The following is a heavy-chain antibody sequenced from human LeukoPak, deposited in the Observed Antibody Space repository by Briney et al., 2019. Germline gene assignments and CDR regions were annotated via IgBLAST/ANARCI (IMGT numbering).Heavy chain of an antibody. CDR2: ISGSGGST. CDR3: AKGWYVVPAAIS. CDR1: GFTFSSYA. V-gene: IGHV3-23*01. Sequence: GGSLRLSCAASGFTFSSYAMSWVRQAPGKGLEWVSAISGSGGSTYYADSVKGRFTTSRDNSKNTLYLQMNSLRAEDTAVYYCAKGWYVVPAAISWGQGTLVTVSS. D-gene: IGHD2-2*02. J-gene: IGHJ4*02.